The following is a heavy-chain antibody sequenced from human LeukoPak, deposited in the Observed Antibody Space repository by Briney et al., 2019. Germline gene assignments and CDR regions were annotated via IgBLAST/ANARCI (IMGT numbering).Heavy chain of an antibody. D-gene: IGHD3-16*01. CDR1: GFTFSSYA. CDR2: ISGSGGST. J-gene: IGHJ4*02. CDR3: AKNRGDVTSARVGCDY. Sequence: GSLRLSCAASGFTFSSYAMSWVRQAPGKGLEWVSAISGSGGSTYYADSVKGRFTISRDNSKNTLYLQMNSLRAEDTAVYYCAKNRGDVTSARVGCDYWGQGALVTVSS. V-gene: IGHV3-23*01.